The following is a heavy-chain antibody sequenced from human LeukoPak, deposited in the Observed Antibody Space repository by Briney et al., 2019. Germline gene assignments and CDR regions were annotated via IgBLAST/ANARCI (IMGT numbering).Heavy chain of an antibody. CDR2: IKQDGSEK. CDR1: GLTFNNYW. V-gene: IGHV3-7*01. J-gene: IGHJ6*03. Sequence: GGSLRLSCAASGLTFNNYWMNWVRQAPGKGLEWVANIKQDGSEKYYVDSVKGRFTISRDNAKNSLYLQMNSLRAEDTAVYYCARGAVWGYSYGTFYYYYYMDVRGKGTTVTISS. D-gene: IGHD5-18*01. CDR3: ARGAVWGYSYGTFYYYYYMDV.